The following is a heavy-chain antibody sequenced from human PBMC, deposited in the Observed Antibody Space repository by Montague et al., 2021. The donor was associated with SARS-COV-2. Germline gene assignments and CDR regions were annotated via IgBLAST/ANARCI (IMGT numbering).Heavy chain of an antibody. Sequence: SETLSLTCTVSAGSLSSSCNYWGWLRQPPGMGLQWIGSVDSAGSTYSSPSLKSRVTISLDTSKNQFSLKLSSVTAAATAVYYCARDEYNRYWYKYWGQGALVTVSS. V-gene: IGHV4-39*07. CDR1: AGSLSSSCNY. J-gene: IGHJ4*02. D-gene: IGHD2-8*02. CDR2: VDSAGST. CDR3: ARDEYNRYWYKY.